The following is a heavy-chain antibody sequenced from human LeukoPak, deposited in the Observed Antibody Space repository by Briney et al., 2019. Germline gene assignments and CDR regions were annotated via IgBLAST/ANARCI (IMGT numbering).Heavy chain of an antibody. V-gene: IGHV4-61*01. Sequence: SETLSLTCTVSGGSVSRGSYYWSWIRQPPGKGLEWIGYFYYSGTTTGTTNYNPSLESRVTISGEASKNQFSLRLPCVGVGDTAVYYCARGGSEWDRALWIWGQGTLVTVS. J-gene: IGHJ3*02. D-gene: IGHD1-26*01. CDR2: FYYSGTTTGTT. CDR1: GGSVSRGSYY. CDR3: ARGGSEWDRALWI.